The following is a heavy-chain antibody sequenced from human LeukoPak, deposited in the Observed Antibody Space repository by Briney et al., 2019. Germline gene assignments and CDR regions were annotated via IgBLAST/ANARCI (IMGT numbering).Heavy chain of an antibody. D-gene: IGHD3-22*01. CDR1: GGSFSSYA. J-gene: IGHJ4*02. Sequence: SVKVSCKASGGSFSSYAISWVRQAPGQGLEWMGGIIPIFGTANYAQKFQGRVTITADESTSTAYMELSSLRSEDTAVYYCARAEYYDSSGYHRPFDYWGQGTLVTVSS. CDR2: IIPIFGTA. CDR3: ARAEYYDSSGYHRPFDY. V-gene: IGHV1-69*01.